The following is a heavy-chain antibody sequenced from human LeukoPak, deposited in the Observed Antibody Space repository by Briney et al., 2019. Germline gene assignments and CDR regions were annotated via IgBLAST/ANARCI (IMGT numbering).Heavy chain of an antibody. Sequence: GGSLRLSCAASGFTFSSYSMNWVRQAPGKGLEWVSSISSSSSYIYYADSVKGRFTISRDNAKNSLYLQMNSLRAEDTAVYYCARDPGRGYSGYDWGSYYFDYWGQGTLVTVSS. V-gene: IGHV3-21*01. CDR2: ISSSSSYI. CDR3: ARDPGRGYSGYDWGSYYFDY. J-gene: IGHJ4*02. D-gene: IGHD5-12*01. CDR1: GFTFSSYS.